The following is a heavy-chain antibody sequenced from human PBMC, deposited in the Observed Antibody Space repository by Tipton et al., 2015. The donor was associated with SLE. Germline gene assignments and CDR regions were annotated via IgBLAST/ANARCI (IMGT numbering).Heavy chain of an antibody. CDR2: VYSSGRT. J-gene: IGHJ5*02. Sequence: TLSLTCTVSGGAISTFYWSWIRQSAGKGLEWIGRVYSSGRTNYNPSLKSRVTISLDTSRTQFSLKLSSVTAADTAVYYCARDGRGYCDNSGCSEYHWFDPWGQGTLVTVSS. D-gene: IGHD2-15*01. CDR1: GGAISTFY. CDR3: ARDGRGYCDNSGCSEYHWFDP. V-gene: IGHV4-4*07.